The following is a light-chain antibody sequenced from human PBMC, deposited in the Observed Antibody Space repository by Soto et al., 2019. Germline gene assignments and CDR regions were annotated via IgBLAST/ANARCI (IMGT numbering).Light chain of an antibody. J-gene: IGKJ3*01. Sequence: DIQMTQSPSSLSASVGDRVTITCRASQSISSYLNWYQQKPGKAPKLLIYAASSLQSGVPSRFSGSGSGTDFTLTISSLQPEDFATYYCQQSYRTPIFTFGPGTKVDI. CDR3: QQSYRTPIFT. CDR1: QSISSY. V-gene: IGKV1-39*01. CDR2: AAS.